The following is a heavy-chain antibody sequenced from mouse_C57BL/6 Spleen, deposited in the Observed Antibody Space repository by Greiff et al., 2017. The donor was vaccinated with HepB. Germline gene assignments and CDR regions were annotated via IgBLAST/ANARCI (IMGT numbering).Heavy chain of an antibody. V-gene: IGHV1-39*01. CDR3: AREGYYGSSYGSWVAY. D-gene: IGHD1-1*01. Sequence: EVQLQESGPELVKPGASVKISCKASGYSFTDYNMNWVKQSNGKSLEWIGVINPNYGTTSYNQKFKGKATLTVDTSSSTAYMQLNSLTSEDSAVYYCAREGYYGSSYGSWVAYWGQGTLVTVSA. J-gene: IGHJ3*01. CDR2: INPNYGTT. CDR1: GYSFTDYN.